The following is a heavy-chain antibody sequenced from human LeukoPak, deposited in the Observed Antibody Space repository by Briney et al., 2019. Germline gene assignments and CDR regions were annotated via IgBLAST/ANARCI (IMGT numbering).Heavy chain of an antibody. CDR3: AGKIDSSAYTEYFQH. J-gene: IGHJ1*01. CDR2: INHSGST. D-gene: IGHD3-22*01. V-gene: IGHV4-34*01. Sequence: PSETLSLTCAVYGGSFSGYYWSWIRQPPGKGLEWIGEINHSGSTNYNPSLKSRVTISVDTSKNQFSLKLSSVTAADTAVYYCAGKIDSSAYTEYFQHWGQGTLVTVFS. CDR1: GGSFSGYY.